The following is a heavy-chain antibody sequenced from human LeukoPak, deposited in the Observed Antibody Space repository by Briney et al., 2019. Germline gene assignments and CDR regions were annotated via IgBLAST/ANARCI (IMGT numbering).Heavy chain of an antibody. V-gene: IGHV3-33*01. CDR2: IWYDGSNK. CDR1: GFTFSSYG. CDR3: ARTSAPGDFQH. J-gene: IGHJ1*01. Sequence: PGRSLRLSCAASGFTFSSYGMHWVRQAPGKGLEWVAVIWYDGSNKYYADSVKGRFTISRDNSKNTLYLQMNSLRAEDMAVYYCARTSAPGDFQHWGQGTLVTVSS. D-gene: IGHD1-1*01.